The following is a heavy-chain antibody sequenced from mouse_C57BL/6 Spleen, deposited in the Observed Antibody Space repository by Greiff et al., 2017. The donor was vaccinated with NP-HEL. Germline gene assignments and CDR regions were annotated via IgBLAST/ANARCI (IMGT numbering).Heavy chain of an antibody. CDR2: FYPGSGSI. V-gene: IGHV1-62-2*01. CDR3: ARHEDCIAQAQCDY. CDR1: GYTFTEYS. J-gene: IGHJ3*01. D-gene: IGHD3-2*02. Sequence: QVQLQQSGAELVKPGASVKLSCKASGYTFTEYSIHWVKQRSGQGLEWIGWFYPGSGSINYNEKFKNKATLTADKSSSTVYMEISRLATEDSTVYFDARHEDCIAQAQCDYWGQGTLVTVSA.